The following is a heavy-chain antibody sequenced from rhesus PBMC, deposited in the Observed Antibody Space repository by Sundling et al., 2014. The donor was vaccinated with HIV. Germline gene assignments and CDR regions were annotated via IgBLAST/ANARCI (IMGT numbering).Heavy chain of an antibody. CDR3: ARDPTYYYSGTLYYNINGLDS. V-gene: IGHV3-116*02. CDR2: VRTEPNGGTA. CDR1: GFTFSDYY. D-gene: IGHD3-16*01. Sequence: EVRLVESGGGLVQPGGSLRLSCEASGFTFSDYYMTWVRQAPGKGPEWVGFVRTEPNGGTAEYAASVKGRFSISRDDSKNIVSLQMNSLKTEDTAVYYCARDPTYYYSGTLYYNINGLDSWGQGVAVTVSS. J-gene: IGHJ6*01.